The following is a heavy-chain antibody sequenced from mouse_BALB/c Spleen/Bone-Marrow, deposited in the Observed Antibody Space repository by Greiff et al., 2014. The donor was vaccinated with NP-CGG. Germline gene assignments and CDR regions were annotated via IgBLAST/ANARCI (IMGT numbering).Heavy chain of an antibody. D-gene: IGHD1-2*01. CDR3: ASATTATSYAMDY. Sequence: VQLQQSGAELVKPGASVKLSCTVSGFNIRDTYMHWVKQRPEQGLEWNGRIDPANGNTKYDPKFQGKATITADTSSNTAYLQLSSLTSEDTAVYYCASATTATSYAMDYWGQGTSVTVST. CDR2: IDPANGNT. V-gene: IGHV14-3*02. CDR1: GFNIRDTY. J-gene: IGHJ4*01.